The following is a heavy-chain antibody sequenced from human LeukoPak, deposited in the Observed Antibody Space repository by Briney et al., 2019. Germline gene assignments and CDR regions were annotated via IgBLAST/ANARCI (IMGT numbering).Heavy chain of an antibody. CDR2: IYPGDSDT. D-gene: IGHD4-17*01. CDR3: ARHDRDYAFFDY. V-gene: IGHV5-51*01. Sequence: GESLKISCKGSGYHFANYWIGWVRQMPGKGLEWMGIIYPGDSDTRYSPSFQGQVTMSADKSITTAYLQWSSLKASDTAIYFCARHDRDYAFFDYWGQGTLVTVSS. CDR1: GYHFANYW. J-gene: IGHJ4*02.